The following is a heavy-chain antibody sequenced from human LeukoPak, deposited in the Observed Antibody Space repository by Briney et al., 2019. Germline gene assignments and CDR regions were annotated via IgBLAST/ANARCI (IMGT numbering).Heavy chain of an antibody. V-gene: IGHV4-61*05. Sequence: SETLSLTCTVSGGSISSSSYYWGWIRQPPGKGLEWIGYIYYSGSTNYNPSLKSRVTISVDTSKNQFSLKLSSVTAADTAVYYCARGGPMVRGVHLFDPWGQGTLVTVSS. J-gene: IGHJ5*02. D-gene: IGHD3-10*01. CDR2: IYYSGST. CDR1: GGSISSSSYY. CDR3: ARGGPMVRGVHLFDP.